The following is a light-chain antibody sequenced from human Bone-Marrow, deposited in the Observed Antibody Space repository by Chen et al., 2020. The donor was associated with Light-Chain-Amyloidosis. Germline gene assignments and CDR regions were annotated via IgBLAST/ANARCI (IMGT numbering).Light chain of an antibody. V-gene: IGKV4-1*01. CDR1: QSVLYSSNNKNY. J-gene: IGKJ2*01. Sequence: DIVMTQSPDSLAVSLGERATINCKSSQSVLYSSNNKNYLAWYPQKPGQPPKLLIYWASTRESGVPDRFSGSGSGTDFTLTISSLQAEDVAVYDCQQYYSTPYTFGQGTKLEIK. CDR2: WAS. CDR3: QQYYSTPYT.